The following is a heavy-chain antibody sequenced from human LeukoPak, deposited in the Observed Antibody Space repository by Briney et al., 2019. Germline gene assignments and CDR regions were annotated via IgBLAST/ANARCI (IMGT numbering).Heavy chain of an antibody. Sequence: GGSLRLSCAASGFTFSTSGMHWVRQAPGKGLEWVAVIRYDGSYKYYADSVKGRFTISRDNSKAPLYLQMNSLRDEDTAVYYCAKDSAGGLGTNFDYWGQGTLVTVSS. V-gene: IGHV3-30*02. CDR2: IRYDGSYK. J-gene: IGHJ4*02. CDR1: GFTFSTSG. CDR3: AKDSAGGLGTNFDY. D-gene: IGHD7-27*01.